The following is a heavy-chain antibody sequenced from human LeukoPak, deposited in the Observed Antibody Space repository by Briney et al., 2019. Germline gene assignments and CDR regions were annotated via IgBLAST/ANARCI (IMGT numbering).Heavy chain of an antibody. D-gene: IGHD1-1*01. J-gene: IGHJ4*02. V-gene: IGHV3-9*01. CDR1: GFNFEEYA. CDR2: ISSNGEST. CDR3: AKGGGTYQGPFDH. Sequence: PGGSLRLSCTASGFNFEEYAMQWVRQVPGKGLQWVSGISSNGESTGYADSVKGRFTISRDNAKNSLYLQMNFLRTEDKALYYCAKGGGTYQGPFDHWGQGILVTVSS.